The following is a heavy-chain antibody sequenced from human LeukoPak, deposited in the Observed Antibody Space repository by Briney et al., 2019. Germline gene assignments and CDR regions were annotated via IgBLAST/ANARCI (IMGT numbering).Heavy chain of an antibody. Sequence: GASVKVSCKASGYTFTDYYIFWVRQAPEQGLEWMGWINPDSGGTNFAQKFQGRVTMTRDTSISTAYMELSRLRSDDTAVYYCARELNYDSSGYYFDYWGQGTLVTVSS. CDR1: GYTFTDYY. CDR3: ARELNYDSSGYYFDY. CDR2: INPDSGGT. D-gene: IGHD3-22*01. V-gene: IGHV1-2*02. J-gene: IGHJ4*02.